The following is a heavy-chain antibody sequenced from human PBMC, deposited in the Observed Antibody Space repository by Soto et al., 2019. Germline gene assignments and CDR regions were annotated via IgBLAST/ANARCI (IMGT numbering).Heavy chain of an antibody. CDR3: ARAIGYYGIDV. CDR2: INSDGSST. D-gene: IGHD3-22*01. J-gene: IGHJ6*02. CDR1: GFSFSNCW. Sequence: AGGSLRLSCAASGFSFSNCWMHWVRQAPGMGLVWVSHINSDGSSTTYADSVKGRFTISRDNAKNTLYLQMNSLRAEDTAVYYCARAIGYYGIDVWGQGTTVTVSS. V-gene: IGHV3-74*01.